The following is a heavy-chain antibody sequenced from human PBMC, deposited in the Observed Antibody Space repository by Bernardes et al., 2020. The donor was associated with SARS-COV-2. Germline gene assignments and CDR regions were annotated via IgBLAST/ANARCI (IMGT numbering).Heavy chain of an antibody. CDR1: GFTFRDHH. Sequence: GALRLPCSASGFTFRDHHMNWIRQAQGKGLGGGPYNSNCGCRYTNNADSVKGRFTISRDDAKNSLYLQMNRLRAEDTAVYYCAKVILEGSGSLYYLAEYFDHCGQGTLVTISS. CDR2: NSNCGCRYT. V-gene: IGHV3-11*05. CDR3: AKVILEGSGSLYYLAEYFDH. D-gene: IGHD3-10*01. J-gene: IGHJ1*01.